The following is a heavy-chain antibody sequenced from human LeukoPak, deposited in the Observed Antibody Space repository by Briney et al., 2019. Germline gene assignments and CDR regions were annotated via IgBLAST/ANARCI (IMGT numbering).Heavy chain of an antibody. J-gene: IGHJ5*02. CDR2: IIPIYATT. CDR1: GGTFSSSA. V-gene: IGHV1-69*05. CDR3: ARYIGVEHDYFDDIDNYFGGENH. Sequence: SVKVSCKASGGTFSSSAISWVRQAPTQGLEWMAGIIPIYATTYYAQKFEGRVTVTTDESMSTAYMELASLTSEDTAVYFCARYIGVEHDYFDDIDNYFGGENHWGQGTLVTVSS. D-gene: IGHD3-16*01.